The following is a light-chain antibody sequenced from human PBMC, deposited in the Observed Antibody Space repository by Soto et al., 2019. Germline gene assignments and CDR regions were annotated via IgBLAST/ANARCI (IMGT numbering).Light chain of an antibody. V-gene: IGLV2-14*01. Sequence: QSALTQPASVSGSPGQSIAISCTGTSSEVGKYSYVSWFQQYPGNAPKLMIYEVSNRPSGVSNRFSGSKSGNTASLTISGLQGEDEADYYCSSFTTSSTWVFGGGTKVTVL. CDR1: SSEVGKYSY. CDR2: EVS. CDR3: SSFTTSSTWV. J-gene: IGLJ3*02.